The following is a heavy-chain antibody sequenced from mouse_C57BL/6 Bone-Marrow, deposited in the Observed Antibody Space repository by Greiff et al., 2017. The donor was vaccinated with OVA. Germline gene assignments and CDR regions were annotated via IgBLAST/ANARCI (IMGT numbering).Heavy chain of an antibody. CDR1: GYTFTNYW. V-gene: IGHV1-63*01. CDR3: ARHVDYYAMDY. Sequence: VQVVESGAELVRPGTSVKMSCKASGYTFTNYWIGWAKQRPGHGLEWIGDIYPGGGYTNYNEKFKGKATLTADKSSSTAYMQFSSLTSEDSAIYYCARHVDYYAMDYWGQGTSVTVSS. J-gene: IGHJ4*01. CDR2: IYPGGGYT.